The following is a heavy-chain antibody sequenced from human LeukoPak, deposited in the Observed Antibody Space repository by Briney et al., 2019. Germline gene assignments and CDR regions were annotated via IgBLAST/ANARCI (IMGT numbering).Heavy chain of an antibody. CDR2: IYYSGST. CDR3: ARVSYRGGYDSDYYYGMDV. Sequence: SETLSLTCTVSGGSISSYYWSWIRQPPGKGLEWIGYIYYSGSTNYNPSLKSRVTISVDTSKNQFSLKLSSVTAADTAVYYRARVSYRGGYDSDYYYGMDVWGQGTTVTVSS. J-gene: IGHJ6*02. V-gene: IGHV4-59*01. CDR1: GGSISSYY. D-gene: IGHD5-12*01.